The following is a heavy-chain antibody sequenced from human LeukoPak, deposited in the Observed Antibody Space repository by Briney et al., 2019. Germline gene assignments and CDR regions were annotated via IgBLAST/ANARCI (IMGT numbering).Heavy chain of an antibody. V-gene: IGHV3-30*02. CDR1: GFTFSNYG. J-gene: IGHJ1*01. D-gene: IGHD2-15*01. Sequence: GGSLRLSCAASGFTFSNYGMHWVRQAPGKGLEWVAFIRYDGGNKYYADSVKGRFTISRDNSKNTLYLQMNSLRAEDTAVYYCAREAQYCSGGYCYGGYFQHWGRGTLVTVSS. CDR2: IRYDGGNK. CDR3: AREAQYCSGGYCYGGYFQH.